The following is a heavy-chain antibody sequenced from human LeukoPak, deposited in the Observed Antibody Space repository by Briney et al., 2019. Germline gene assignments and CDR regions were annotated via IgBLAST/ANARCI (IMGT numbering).Heavy chain of an antibody. CDR2: IYYSGST. D-gene: IGHD1-26*01. Sequence: PSETLSLTCTVSGGSISSYYWSWIRQPPGKGLEWIGYIYYSGSTNYNPSLKSRVTISVDTSKNQFSLKLSSVTAADTAVYYCARDYSGGYSFDYWGQGTLVTVSS. CDR1: GGSISSYY. V-gene: IGHV4-59*01. CDR3: ARDYSGGYSFDY. J-gene: IGHJ4*02.